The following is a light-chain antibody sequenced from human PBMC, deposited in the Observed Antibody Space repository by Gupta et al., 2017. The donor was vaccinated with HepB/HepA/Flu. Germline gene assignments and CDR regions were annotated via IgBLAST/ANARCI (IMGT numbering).Light chain of an antibody. CDR2: DAS. CDR1: QSVGTY. Sequence: DIVLTQSPGTLSLSPGERATLSCRASQSVGTYLAWDQQKPDQAPRLLIFDASIRIPGTTDRFSGGGEEKDFTHTSSGREDEDCAGYYGQQDCRSVFFGHGTKVDIK. CDR3: QQDCRSVF. J-gene: IGKJ3*01. V-gene: IGKV3-20*01.